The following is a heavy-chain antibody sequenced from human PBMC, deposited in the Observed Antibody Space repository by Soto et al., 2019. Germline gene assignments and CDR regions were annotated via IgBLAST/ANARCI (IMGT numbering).Heavy chain of an antibody. CDR3: ASQYYYGYAY. V-gene: IGHV1-69*13. D-gene: IGHD3-10*01. CDR2: IIPIFGTA. CDR1: GGTFSSYA. J-gene: IGHJ4*02. Sequence: GASVKVSCKASGGTFSSYAISWVRQAPGQGLEWMGGIIPIFGTANYAQKFQGRVTITADESTSTAYMELSSLRSEDTAVYYCASQYYYGYAYWGQGTLVTVSS.